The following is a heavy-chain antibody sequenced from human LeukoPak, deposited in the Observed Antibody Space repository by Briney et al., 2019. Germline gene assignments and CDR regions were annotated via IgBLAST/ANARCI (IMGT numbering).Heavy chain of an antibody. J-gene: IGHJ4*02. V-gene: IGHV3-23*01. CDR1: GFTFSSYA. D-gene: IGHD6-19*01. Sequence: PGGSLRLSCAASGFTFSSYAMSWVRQAPGKGLEWVSVFSGSGGSTSYADSVKGRFTISRDNSKNTLYLQMNSLRAEDTAVYYCARHLSIAVAGFYFDYWGQGTLVTVSS. CDR3: ARHLSIAVAGFYFDY. CDR2: FSGSGGST.